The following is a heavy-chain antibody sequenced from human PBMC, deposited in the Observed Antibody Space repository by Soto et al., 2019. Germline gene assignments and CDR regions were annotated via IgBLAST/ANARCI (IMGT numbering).Heavy chain of an antibody. J-gene: IGHJ4*02. V-gene: IGHV1-8*01. D-gene: IGHD2-15*01. CDR1: GNTFTSYD. CDR3: ARASATGPRYCSAGPCYSLEH. Sequence: ASVKVSCKASGNTFTSYDINWVRQATGHGLEGMGWINPNSGNIGYAQKFQGRVTMTRDTAIRTAYMEVSRLRSDDTAIYYCARASATGPRYCSAGPCYSLEHWGQGTLVTVSS. CDR2: INPNSGNI.